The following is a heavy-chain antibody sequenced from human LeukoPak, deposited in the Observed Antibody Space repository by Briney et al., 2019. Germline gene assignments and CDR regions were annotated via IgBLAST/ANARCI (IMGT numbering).Heavy chain of an antibody. CDR3: ARPYYDSSGYYSFGAFDI. J-gene: IGHJ3*02. D-gene: IGHD3-22*01. CDR1: GFTFSDYY. Sequence: GGSLRLSCAASGFTFSDYYMSWIRQAPGKGLEWVSCISSSGTIIYYADSVKGRFTITRDNAKNSLYLQMNSLRAEDTAVYYCARPYYDSSGYYSFGAFDIWGQGTMVTVSS. V-gene: IGHV3-11*04. CDR2: ISSSGTII.